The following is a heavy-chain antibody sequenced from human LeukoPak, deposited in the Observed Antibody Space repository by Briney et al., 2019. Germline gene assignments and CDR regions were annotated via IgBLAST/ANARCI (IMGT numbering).Heavy chain of an antibody. CDR1: GGTFSSYA. Sequence: SVKVSCKASGGTFSSYAISWVRQAPGQGLEWRGGIIPIFGTANYPQKFQGRVTITTDESTSTAYMELRSLRSEDTAVYYCAREAVVVVAVGSPDYYYYMDVWGKGTTVTVSS. CDR3: AREAVVVVAVGSPDYYYYMDV. CDR2: IIPIFGTA. J-gene: IGHJ6*03. D-gene: IGHD2-15*01. V-gene: IGHV1-69*05.